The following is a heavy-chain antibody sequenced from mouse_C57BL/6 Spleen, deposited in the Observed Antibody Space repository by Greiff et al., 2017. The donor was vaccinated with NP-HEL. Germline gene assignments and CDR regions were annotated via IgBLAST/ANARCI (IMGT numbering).Heavy chain of an antibody. CDR2: ISDGGSYT. CDR1: GFTFSSYA. CDR3: ARVPYYYGSSDWYFDV. J-gene: IGHJ1*03. D-gene: IGHD1-1*01. V-gene: IGHV5-4*01. Sequence: EVQLVESGGGLVKPGGSLKLSCAASGFTFSSYAMSWVRQTPEKRLEWVATISDGGSYTYYPDNVKGRFTISRDNAKNNLYLQMSHLKSEDTAMYYCARVPYYYGSSDWYFDVWGTGTTVTVSS.